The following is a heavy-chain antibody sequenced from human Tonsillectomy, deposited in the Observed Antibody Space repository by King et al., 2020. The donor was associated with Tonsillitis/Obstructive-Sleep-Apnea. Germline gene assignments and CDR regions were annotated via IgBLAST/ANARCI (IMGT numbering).Heavy chain of an antibody. V-gene: IGHV3-49*05. Sequence: VQLVESGGGLVKPGRSLRLSCTASGFTFGDYAMSWFRQAPGKGLEWVGFMRSKAYGGTTEYAASVKGRFTISRDDSKSIAYLQMKSLKTEDTAVDYCTRDMNFWSGYYSPSYSSMDVWGKGTTVTVSS. D-gene: IGHD3-3*01. CDR2: MRSKAYGGTT. J-gene: IGHJ6*03. CDR1: GFTFGDYA. CDR3: TRDMNFWSGYYSPSYSSMDV.